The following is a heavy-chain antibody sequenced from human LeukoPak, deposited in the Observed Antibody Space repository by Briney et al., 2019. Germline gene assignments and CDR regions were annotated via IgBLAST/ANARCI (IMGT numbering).Heavy chain of an antibody. J-gene: IGHJ4*02. CDR1: GGSISSSNYY. Sequence: PSETLSLTCSVSGGSISSSNYYWSWIRQRPGEGLEWIGSIYYGGSTYYNPSLKSRVTISVDTSKNQFSLKLSSVTAADTAVYYCARRNYYDSSAYYIFDYWGQGTLVTVSS. V-gene: IGHV4-39*01. CDR2: IYYGGST. CDR3: ARRNYYDSSAYYIFDY. D-gene: IGHD3-22*01.